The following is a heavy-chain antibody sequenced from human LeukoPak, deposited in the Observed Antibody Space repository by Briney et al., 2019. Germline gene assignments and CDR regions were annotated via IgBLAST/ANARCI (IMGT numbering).Heavy chain of an antibody. CDR2: IKEDGTET. J-gene: IGHJ4*02. CDR1: GFIFSSYW. CDR3: ARGRMGGGNDY. D-gene: IGHD2-15*01. V-gene: IGHV3-7*01. Sequence: GGSLRLSCAASGFIFSSYWMSWVRQAPGKGLEWVASIKEDGTETYYVDSVKGRFTISRDNAKNSLYLQMNSLGAEDTAVYYCARGRMGGGNDYWGQGTLVTVSS.